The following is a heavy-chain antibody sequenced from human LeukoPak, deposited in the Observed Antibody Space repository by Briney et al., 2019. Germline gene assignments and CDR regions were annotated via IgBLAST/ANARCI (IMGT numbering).Heavy chain of an antibody. Sequence: ASVKVSCKASGYTFTGYYMHWVRQAPGQGLEWMGWINPNSGGTNYAQKFQGRVTMTRDTSISTTYMELSRLRSDDTAVYYCADEYSSSSGFDPWGQGTLVTVSS. J-gene: IGHJ5*02. CDR2: INPNSGGT. CDR1: GYTFTGYY. CDR3: ADEYSSSSGFDP. D-gene: IGHD6-6*01. V-gene: IGHV1-2*02.